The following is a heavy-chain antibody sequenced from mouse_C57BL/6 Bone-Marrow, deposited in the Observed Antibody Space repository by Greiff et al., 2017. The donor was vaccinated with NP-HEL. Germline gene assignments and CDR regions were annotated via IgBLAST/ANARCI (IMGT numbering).Heavy chain of an antibody. CDR2: ISNGGGST. D-gene: IGHD2-5*01. CDR1: GFTFSDYY. CDR3: ARPSYYSNYVRAMDY. J-gene: IGHJ4*01. Sequence: EVKLMESGGGLVQPGGSLKLSCAASGFTFSDYYMYWVRQTPEKRLEWVAYISNGGGSTYYPDTVKGRFTISRDNAKNTLYLQMSRLKSEDTAMYYCARPSYYSNYVRAMDYWGQGTSVTVSS. V-gene: IGHV5-12*01.